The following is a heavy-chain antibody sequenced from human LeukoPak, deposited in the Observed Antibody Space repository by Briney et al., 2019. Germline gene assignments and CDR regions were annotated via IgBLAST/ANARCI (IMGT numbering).Heavy chain of an antibody. CDR3: TTDSRPSWYDFWSGYNY. V-gene: IGHV3-15*01. J-gene: IGHJ4*02. CDR1: GFTFSSYA. D-gene: IGHD3-3*01. Sequence: GGSLRLSCAASGFTFSSYAMSWVRQAPGKGLEWVGRIKSKADGGTTDYAAPVKGRFTISRDDSKNTLYLQMNSLKTEDTAVYYCTTDSRPSWYDFWSGYNYWGQGTLVTVSS. CDR2: IKSKADGGTT.